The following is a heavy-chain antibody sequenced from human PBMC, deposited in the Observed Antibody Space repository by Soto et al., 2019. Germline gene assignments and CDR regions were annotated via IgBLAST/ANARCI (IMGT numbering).Heavy chain of an antibody. Sequence: GSLRLSCAASGFTFSSYGIHWVRQAPGKGLEWVAFISYDGSNKYYTDSVRGRFTISRDNSKNTLYPQMNGLRGEDTAVYYCAKRRNVLRFLEWSSGMEVWGQGTTVTVSS. CDR3: AKRRNVLRFLEWSSGMEV. V-gene: IGHV3-30*18. CDR2: ISYDGSNK. J-gene: IGHJ6*02. CDR1: GFTFSSYG. D-gene: IGHD3-3*01.